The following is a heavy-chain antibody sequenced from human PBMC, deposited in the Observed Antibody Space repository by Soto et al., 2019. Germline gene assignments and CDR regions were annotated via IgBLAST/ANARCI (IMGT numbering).Heavy chain of an antibody. Sequence: PSETLSLTCTVSGGSISSYYWSWIRQPPGKGPEWIWYIYYSGSTNYNPSLKSRVTISVDTSKNQFSLKLSSVTAADTAVYYCARVTCPPRGYYYDSSGDAFDIWGQGTMVTVSS. CDR3: ARVTCPPRGYYYDSSGDAFDI. CDR1: GGSISSYY. D-gene: IGHD3-22*01. V-gene: IGHV4-59*08. CDR2: IYYSGST. J-gene: IGHJ3*02.